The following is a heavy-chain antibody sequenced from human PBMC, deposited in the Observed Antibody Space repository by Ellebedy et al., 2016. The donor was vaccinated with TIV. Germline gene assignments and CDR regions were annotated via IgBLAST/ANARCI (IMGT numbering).Heavy chain of an antibody. D-gene: IGHD3-10*01. J-gene: IGHJ4*02. V-gene: IGHV3-33*01. CDR2: IWYDGSNK. CDR3: ARDARGYYFDY. CDR1: GFTFSSYG. Sequence: GGSLRLXCAASGFTFSSYGMHWVRQAPGKGLEWVAVIWYDGSNKYYADSVKGRFTISRDNSKNTLYLQMNSLRAEDTAVYYCARDARGYYFDYWGQGTLVTVSS.